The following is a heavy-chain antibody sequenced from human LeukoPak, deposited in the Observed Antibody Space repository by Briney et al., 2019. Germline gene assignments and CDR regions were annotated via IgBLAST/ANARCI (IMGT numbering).Heavy chain of an antibody. CDR2: IYYSGST. J-gene: IGHJ4*02. V-gene: IGHV4-31*03. CDR1: GGSISSGGYY. D-gene: IGHD3-10*01. CDR3: AREGDYYGSGTFYV. Sequence: SETLSLTCTVSGGSISSGGYYWSWIRQHPGKGLEWIGYIYYSGSTYYNPSLKSRVTISVDTSKNQFSLKLSSVTAADTAVYYCAREGDYYGSGTFYVWGQGNLVTVSS.